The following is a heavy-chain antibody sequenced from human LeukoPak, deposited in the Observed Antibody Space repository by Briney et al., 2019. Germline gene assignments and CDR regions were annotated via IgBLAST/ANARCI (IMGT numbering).Heavy chain of an antibody. Sequence: SETLSLTCTVSGGSISSSSYYWGWIRQPPGKGLEWIGSIYYSGSTHYNPSLKSRVTISVDTSKNQFSLKLSSVTAADTAVYYCARDILYYDFWSGYFATGFDYWGQGTLVTVSS. CDR3: ARDILYYDFWSGYFATGFDY. CDR2: IYYSGST. V-gene: IGHV4-39*07. D-gene: IGHD3-3*01. CDR1: GGSISSSSYY. J-gene: IGHJ4*02.